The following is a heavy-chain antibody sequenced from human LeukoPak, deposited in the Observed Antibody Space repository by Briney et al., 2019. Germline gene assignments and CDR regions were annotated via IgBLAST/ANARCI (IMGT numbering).Heavy chain of an antibody. Sequence: PSETLSLTCSVSGAYIGTYYWSWMRQAPGKGLEWIGYISPDGYNLNTPSHRSRVPITRDTSENQFSLILSSVTAADTAVYYCTRHDVVPVLGHGMADWGQGTTVTVAS. V-gene: IGHV4-59*08. J-gene: IGHJ6*02. CDR2: ISPDGYN. CDR1: GAYIGTYY. D-gene: IGHD2-2*01. CDR3: TRHDVVPVLGHGMAD.